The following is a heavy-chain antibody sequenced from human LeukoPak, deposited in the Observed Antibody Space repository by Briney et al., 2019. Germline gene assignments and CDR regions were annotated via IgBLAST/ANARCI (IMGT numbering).Heavy chain of an antibody. V-gene: IGHV3-30*18. D-gene: IGHD6-6*01. CDR3: AKSGDSSSSGVNFDY. J-gene: IGHJ4*02. CDR1: GFTFSSYG. CDR2: MSYDGSNK. Sequence: SGGSLRLSCAASGFTFSSYGMHWVRQAPGKRLEWVAVMSYDGSNKYYADSVKGRFTISRDNSKNTLYLQMNSLRAEDTAVYYCAKSGDSSSSGVNFDYWGQGTLVTVSS.